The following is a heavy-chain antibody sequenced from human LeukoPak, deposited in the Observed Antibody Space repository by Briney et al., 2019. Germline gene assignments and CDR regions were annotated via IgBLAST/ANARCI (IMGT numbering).Heavy chain of an antibody. CDR3: ARGGGISAHHQDLDH. D-gene: IGHD3-16*01. Sequence: PSETLSLTCTVSSGLSTYYWSWVRQPPGKGLEWIGYINHSGSTNYNPSLKSRVTISVDTSKNQFSLKVNSVTAADTAMYYCARGGGISAHHQDLDHWGHGTLVTVFS. J-gene: IGHJ4*01. CDR1: SGLSTYY. CDR2: INHSGST. V-gene: IGHV4-59*01.